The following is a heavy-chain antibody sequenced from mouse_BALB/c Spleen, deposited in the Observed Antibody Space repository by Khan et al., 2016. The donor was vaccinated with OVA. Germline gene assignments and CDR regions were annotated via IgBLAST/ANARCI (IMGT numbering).Heavy chain of an antibody. CDR2: IDPANGTT. V-gene: IGHV14-3*02. Sequence: EVQLQQSGAELVKPGASVKLSCTASGFNIKDTYMHWVKQRPEQGLEWIGRIDPANGTTKYDPKFQGKATITEDTSSNTAYLQLSSLTSEDTVVYDCARINAWGQGTTLTVSA. J-gene: IGHJ2*01. CDR1: GFNIKDTY. CDR3: ARINA.